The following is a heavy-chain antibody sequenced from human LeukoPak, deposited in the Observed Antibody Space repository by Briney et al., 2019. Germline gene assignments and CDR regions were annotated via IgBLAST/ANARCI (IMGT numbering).Heavy chain of an antibody. CDR3: ASSIAAAEYFQH. CDR2: IYYSGST. J-gene: IGHJ1*01. CDR1: GVSTSGDGFY. D-gene: IGHD6-6*01. Sequence: SETLSLTCTVSGVSTSGDGFYWSWIRQPPGKGLEWIGYIYYSGSTNYNPSLKSRVTISVDTSKNQFSLKLSSVTAADTAVYYCASSIAAAEYFQHWGQGTLVTVSS. V-gene: IGHV4-61*08.